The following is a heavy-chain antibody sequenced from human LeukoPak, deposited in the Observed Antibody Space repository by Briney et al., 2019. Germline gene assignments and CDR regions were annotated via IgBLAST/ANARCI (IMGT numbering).Heavy chain of an antibody. J-gene: IGHJ4*02. CDR2: IWYDGSNK. CDR1: GFTFSSYG. CDR3: ARDHGPIITMVRGVIITYFDY. V-gene: IGHV3-33*01. Sequence: GGSLRLSCAASGFTFSSYGMHWVRQAPGKGLEWVAVIWYDGSNKYYADSVKGRFTISRDNSKNTLYLQMNSLRAEDTAVYYCARDHGPIITMVRGVIITYFDYWGQGTLVTVSS. D-gene: IGHD3-10*01.